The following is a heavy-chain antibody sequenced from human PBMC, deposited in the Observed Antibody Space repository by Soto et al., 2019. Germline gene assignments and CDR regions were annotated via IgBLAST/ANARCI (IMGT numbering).Heavy chain of an antibody. J-gene: IGHJ6*02. CDR3: ASYSNNWFQTEGMDV. V-gene: IGHV4-4*07. CDR1: VDSITTYF. D-gene: IGHD6-13*01. CDR2: IDTSGDT. Sequence: SETLSLTCTVSVDSITTYFWSWIRQPAGKGLEWIGRIDTSGDTNYNPSLKSRVTMSVDTSKKQFSLKRTSVTAADTAVYYCASYSNNWFQTEGMDVWGQGTTVTVSS.